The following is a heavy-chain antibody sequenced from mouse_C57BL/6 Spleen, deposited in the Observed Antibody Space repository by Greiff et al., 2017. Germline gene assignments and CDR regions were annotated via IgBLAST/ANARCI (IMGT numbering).Heavy chain of an antibody. CDR1: GFTFTDYY. Sequence: EVQLQESGGGLVQPGGSLSLSCAASGFTFTDYYMSWVRQPPGKALEWLGFIRNKANGYTTEYSASVKGRFTISRDNSQSILYLQMNALRAEDSATYYCASTAYDDYYVRAMDYWGQGTSVTVSS. CDR3: ASTAYDDYYVRAMDY. J-gene: IGHJ4*01. CDR2: IRNKANGYTT. D-gene: IGHD2-3*01. V-gene: IGHV7-3*01.